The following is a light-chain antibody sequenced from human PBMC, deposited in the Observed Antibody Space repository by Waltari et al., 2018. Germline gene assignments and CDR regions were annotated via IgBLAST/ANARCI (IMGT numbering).Light chain of an antibody. J-gene: IGKJ1*01. CDR2: GAS. Sequence: EIVLTQSPGPPSLSPGESATLSCRTSQSVTRALAWYQQKPGQAPRLLIYGASNRATGIPDRFSGSGSGTDFSLTISSLEPEDFAVYYCQHYLRLPVTFGQGTKVEVK. V-gene: IGKV3-20*01. CDR3: QHYLRLPVT. CDR1: QSVTRA.